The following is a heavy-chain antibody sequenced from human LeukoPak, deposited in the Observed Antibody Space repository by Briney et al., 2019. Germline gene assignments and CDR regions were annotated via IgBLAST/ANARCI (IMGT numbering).Heavy chain of an antibody. D-gene: IGHD4-17*01. V-gene: IGHV4-4*07. CDR1: GGSISSYY. CDR3: ASGPTYGDYLFY. J-gene: IGHJ4*02. Sequence: SETLSLTCTVSGGSISSYYWSWIRQPAGKGLEWIGRIYTSGSTNYNPSLKSRVTMSVDTSKNQSSLKLSSVTAADTAVYYCASGPTYGDYLFYWGQGTLVTVSS. CDR2: IYTSGST.